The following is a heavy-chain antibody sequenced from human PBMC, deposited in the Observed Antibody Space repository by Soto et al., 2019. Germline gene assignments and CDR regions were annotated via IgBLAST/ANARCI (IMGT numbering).Heavy chain of an antibody. CDR2: ISGSGGST. V-gene: IGHV3-23*01. CDR1: GFTFSSYA. J-gene: IGHJ4*02. Sequence: EVQLLESGGGLVQPGGSLRLSCAASGFTFSSYAMSWVRQAPGKGLEWVSAISGSGGSTYYADSVKGRFTISRDNSKNTLYLQINSLRAEDTAVYYCANIYGDYAFYFDYWGQGTLVTVSS. D-gene: IGHD4-17*01. CDR3: ANIYGDYAFYFDY.